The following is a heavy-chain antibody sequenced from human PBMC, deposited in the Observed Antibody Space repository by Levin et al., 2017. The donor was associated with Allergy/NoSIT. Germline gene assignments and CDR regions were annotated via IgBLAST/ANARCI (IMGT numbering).Heavy chain of an antibody. D-gene: IGHD2-15*01. J-gene: IGHJ4*02. CDR3: ARGDFCSGGSCYPNFDY. V-gene: IGHV1-2*06. Sequence: GESLKISCKASGYTFTGYYMHWVRQAPGQGLEWMGRINPNSGGTNYAQNFQGRVTMTRDTSITTAYMELSRLRSDDTAVYYCARGDFCSGGSCYPNFDYWGQGTLVTVSS. CDR2: INPNSGGT. CDR1: GYTFTGYY.